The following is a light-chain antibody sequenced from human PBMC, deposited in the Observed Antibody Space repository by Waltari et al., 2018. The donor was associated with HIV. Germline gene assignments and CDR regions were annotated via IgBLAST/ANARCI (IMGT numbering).Light chain of an antibody. CDR1: SSDVGGYNL. Sequence: QSALTQPRSVSGSPGQSVTISCTGTSSDVGGYNLVSWYQHHPGKAPKRIISDVSKRPAGVPDRFSGSKSGNTASLTISGLQAEDEADYYCSSHAGTYVIFGGGTRLTVL. CDR3: SSHAGTYVI. J-gene: IGLJ2*01. CDR2: DVS. V-gene: IGLV2-11*01.